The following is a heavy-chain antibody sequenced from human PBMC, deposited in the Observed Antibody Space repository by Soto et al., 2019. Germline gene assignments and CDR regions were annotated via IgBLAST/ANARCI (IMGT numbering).Heavy chain of an antibody. V-gene: IGHV1-18*01. CDR3: SRAVEDTALVGYWYFYL. CDR1: GYTFTSYG. J-gene: IGHJ2*01. CDR2: ISAYNGNT. D-gene: IGHD5-18*01. Sequence: QVQLVQSGAEVKKPGASVKVSCKASGYTFTSYGISWVRQAPGQGLEWMGWISAYNGNTNYAQKLQGIVTMTTDTSTSTAYMELRSLRSDDTAVYYCSRAVEDTALVGYWYFYLLGRGTLVTVSS.